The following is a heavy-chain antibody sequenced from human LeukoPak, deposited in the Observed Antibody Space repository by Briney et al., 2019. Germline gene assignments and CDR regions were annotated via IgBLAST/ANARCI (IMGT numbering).Heavy chain of an antibody. CDR3: TTEGYYVSGIY. Sequence: PGGSLRLSCAVSGFTFSNAWMSWVRQAPGKGLEWVGRIKSKTDGGTTDYAAPVKGRFIISRDDSKDTLYLQMNSLKTEDTAVYYCTTEGYYVSGIYWGQGTLVTVSS. D-gene: IGHD3-10*01. CDR1: GFTFSNAW. CDR2: IKSKTDGGTT. J-gene: IGHJ4*02. V-gene: IGHV3-15*01.